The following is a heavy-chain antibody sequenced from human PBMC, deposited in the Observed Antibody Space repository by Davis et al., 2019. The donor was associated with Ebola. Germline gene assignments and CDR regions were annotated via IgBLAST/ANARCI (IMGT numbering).Heavy chain of an antibody. CDR3: ARHTRDCSGGSCYPGWFDP. CDR2: IYPLDSDT. J-gene: IGHJ5*02. Sequence: GESLKISCKANGYNFITSWIGWVRQMPGKGLEWVGIIYPLDSDTRYSPSFKGQVTISADMSITTAYLQWTSLKASDTAMYYCARHTRDCSGGSCYPGWFDPWGQGTLVTVSS. CDR1: GYNFITSW. V-gene: IGHV5-51*01. D-gene: IGHD2-15*01.